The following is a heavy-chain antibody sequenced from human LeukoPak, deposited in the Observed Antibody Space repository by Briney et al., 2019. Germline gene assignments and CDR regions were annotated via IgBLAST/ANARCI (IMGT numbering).Heavy chain of an antibody. CDR2: ISYDGSNK. CDR3: ARDLGGWREIVVVLYGMDV. J-gene: IGHJ6*02. V-gene: IGHV3-30*03. CDR1: GFSFSSYG. Sequence: RPGRSLRLSCAASGFSFSSYGMHWVRQAPGKGLEWVAVISYDGSNKYYADSVKGRFTISRDNSKNTLYLQMNSLRAEDTAVYYCARDLGGWREIVVVLYGMDVWGQGTTVTVSS. D-gene: IGHD3-22*01.